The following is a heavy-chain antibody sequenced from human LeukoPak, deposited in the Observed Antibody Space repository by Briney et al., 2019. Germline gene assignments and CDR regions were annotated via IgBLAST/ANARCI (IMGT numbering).Heavy chain of an antibody. J-gene: IGHJ4*02. CDR1: GGSFSGYY. CDR2: INHSGNT. V-gene: IGHV4-34*03. D-gene: IGHD2-15*01. Sequence: SETLSLTCAVYGGSFSGYYWSWIRQPPGKGLEWIGEINHSGNTNYNPSLKSRVTISVDTSKNQFSLKMTSMTAADTAIYYCWLEKVVAAYFDSWGQGTLVTVSS. CDR3: WLEKVVAAYFDS.